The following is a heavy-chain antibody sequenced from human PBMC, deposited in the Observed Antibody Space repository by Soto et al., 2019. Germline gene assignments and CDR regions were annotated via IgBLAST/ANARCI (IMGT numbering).Heavy chain of an antibody. CDR1: GGSISSDDYY. CDR3: ARDRIAARTYYYYGLDV. J-gene: IGHJ6*02. CDR2: IYYSGGT. Sequence: QVQLQESGPGLVKPSQTLSLTCNVSGGSISSDDYYWSWIRQPPGKGLEWIGYIYYSGGTYYNPSLKSRVTISGDTSKNQLFLKLNSVTAADTAVYYCARDRIAARTYYYYGLDVWGQGTTVTVSS. V-gene: IGHV4-30-4*01. D-gene: IGHD6-6*01.